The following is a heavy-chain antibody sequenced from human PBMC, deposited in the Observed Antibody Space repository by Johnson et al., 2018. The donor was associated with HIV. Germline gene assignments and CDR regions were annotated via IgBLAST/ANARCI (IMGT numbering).Heavy chain of an antibody. J-gene: IGHJ3*02. Sequence: QVQLVESGGGVVQPGRSLRLSCAASGFTFSSYGMHWVRQAPGKGLEWVTFIRNDGNNKYYSDSVKGRFTISRDNSKNTMYLQMNSLRADDTAMYYCARDGGSTRGDAFDIWGQGTMVTVSS. CDR1: GFTFSSYG. D-gene: IGHD1-26*01. CDR2: IRNDGNNK. V-gene: IGHV3-30*02. CDR3: ARDGGSTRGDAFDI.